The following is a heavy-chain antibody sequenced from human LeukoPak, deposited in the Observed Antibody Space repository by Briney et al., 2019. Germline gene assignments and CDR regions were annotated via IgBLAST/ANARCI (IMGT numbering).Heavy chain of an antibody. CDR1: GGSFSGYY. CDR2: INHSGST. Sequence: SETLSLTCAVYGGSFSGYYWSWIRQPPGKGLEWIGEINHSGSTNYNPSLKSRVTISVDTSKNQFSLKLSSVTAADTAVYYCARGRKQQLFYYQYYYYMDVWGKGTTVTVSS. J-gene: IGHJ6*03. CDR3: ARGRKQQLFYYQYYYYMDV. D-gene: IGHD6-13*01. V-gene: IGHV4-34*01.